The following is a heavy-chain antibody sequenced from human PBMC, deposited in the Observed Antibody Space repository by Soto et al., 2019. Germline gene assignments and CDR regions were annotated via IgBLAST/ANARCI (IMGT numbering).Heavy chain of an antibody. CDR2: ISYDGSNK. CDR3: ARAGIYSNYGEGMDV. CDR1: GFTFSSYA. Sequence: GGSLRLSRAASGFTFSSYAMHWVRQAPGKGLEWVAVISYDGSNKYYADSVKGRFTISRDNSKNTLYLQMNSLRAEDTAVYYCARAGIYSNYGEGMDVWGQGTTVTVSS. D-gene: IGHD4-4*01. J-gene: IGHJ6*02. V-gene: IGHV3-30-3*01.